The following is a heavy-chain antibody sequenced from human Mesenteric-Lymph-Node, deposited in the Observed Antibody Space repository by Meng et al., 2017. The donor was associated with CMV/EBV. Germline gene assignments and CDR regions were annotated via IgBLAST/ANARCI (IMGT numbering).Heavy chain of an antibody. CDR2: ISYDGSNK. D-gene: IGHD2-15*01. V-gene: IGHV3-30-3*01. Sequence: GESLKISCAASGFTFSSYAIHWVRQAPGKGLEWVAVISYDGSNKYYADSVKDRFTISRDNSKNTLYLQMNSLRAEDTAVYYCAKDIRRGSWHTYYYYGMDVWGQGTTVTVSS. CDR1: GFTFSSYA. J-gene: IGHJ6*02. CDR3: AKDIRRGSWHTYYYYGMDV.